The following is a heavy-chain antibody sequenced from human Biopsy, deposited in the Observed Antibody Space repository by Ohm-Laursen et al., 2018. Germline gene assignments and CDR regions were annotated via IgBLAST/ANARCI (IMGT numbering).Heavy chain of an antibody. CDR1: GGSISSYY. CDR3: GRREVVITHDAFDT. Sequence: SETLSLTCTVSGGSISSYYWTWIRQPPRKGLEWIGDVYYSGSTNRNPSLKSRVTILVDTSKNQFSLKLNSVTAADTAVYYCGRREVVITHDAFDTWGQGTMVTVSS. J-gene: IGHJ3*02. D-gene: IGHD3-22*01. CDR2: VYYSGST. V-gene: IGHV4-59*08.